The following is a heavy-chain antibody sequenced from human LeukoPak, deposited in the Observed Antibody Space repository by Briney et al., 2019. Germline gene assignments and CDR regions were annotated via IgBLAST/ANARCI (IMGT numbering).Heavy chain of an antibody. CDR3: AKEDPGATFDC. CDR1: GFTFSSYA. V-gene: IGHV3-23*01. Sequence: GESLGLSCAASGFTFSSYAMNWVRQAPGKGLEWVSGISSSGGTTYYADSVKGRFTISRDNSKNTLYLQMNSLRGEDTAVYYCAKEDPGATFDCWGQGTLVTVSS. D-gene: IGHD1-26*01. J-gene: IGHJ4*02. CDR2: ISSSGGTT.